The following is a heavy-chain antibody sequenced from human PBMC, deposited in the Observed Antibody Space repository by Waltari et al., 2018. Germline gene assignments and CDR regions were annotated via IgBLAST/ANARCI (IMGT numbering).Heavy chain of an antibody. CDR1: GFTFSSYG. CDR2: IRYDGSNK. CDR3: AKTAAIVVDY. V-gene: IGHV3-30*02. J-gene: IGHJ4*02. Sequence: QVQLVESGGGVVQPGGSLRLSCAVSGFTFSSYGMHWVRQAPGKGLEWVAFIRYDGSNKYYADSVKGRFTISRDNSKNTLYLQMNSLRAEDTAVYYCAKTAAIVVDYWGQGTLVTVSS. D-gene: IGHD2-2*01.